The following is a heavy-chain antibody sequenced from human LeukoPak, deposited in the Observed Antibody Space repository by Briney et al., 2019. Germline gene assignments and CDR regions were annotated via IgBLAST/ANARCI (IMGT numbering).Heavy chain of an antibody. J-gene: IGHJ4*02. V-gene: IGHV3-23*01. CDR2: ISGNGGNT. D-gene: IGHD4-17*01. CDR1: GLRFSSYA. CDR3: ARDRDYAFDY. Sequence: GGSLRLSCAASGLRFSSYAMSWVRQSPGKGLEWVSAISGNGGNTYYADSVKGRFTISRDNSENTLYLQMDSLSAEDTAVYYCARDRDYAFDYWGQGTLVTVSS.